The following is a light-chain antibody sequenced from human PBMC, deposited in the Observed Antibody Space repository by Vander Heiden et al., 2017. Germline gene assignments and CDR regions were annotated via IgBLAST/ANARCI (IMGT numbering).Light chain of an antibody. Sequence: DIQMTQSPTSPSASVGDRVTITCRSSQTISIYVNWYQQKSGKAPELLIYAASSLQSGVPSRFSGGGSGTDFTLTISSLQPEDFATYFCQQSHSTPITFGQGTRLEIK. CDR3: QQSHSTPIT. CDR2: AAS. CDR1: QTISIY. J-gene: IGKJ5*01. V-gene: IGKV1-39*01.